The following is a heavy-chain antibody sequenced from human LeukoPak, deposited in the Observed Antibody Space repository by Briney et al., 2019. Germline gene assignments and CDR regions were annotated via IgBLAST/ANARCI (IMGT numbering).Heavy chain of an antibody. CDR1: GGSFSGYY. CDR2: INHSGST. V-gene: IGHV4-34*01. Sequence: SETLSLTCAVYGGSFSGYYWSWTRQPPGKGLEWIGEINHSGSTNYNPSLKSRVTISVDTSKNQFSLKLSSVTAADTAVYYCARRIAYYYDSSGYRNYFDYWGQGTLVTVSS. D-gene: IGHD3-22*01. CDR3: ARRIAYYYDSSGYRNYFDY. J-gene: IGHJ4*02.